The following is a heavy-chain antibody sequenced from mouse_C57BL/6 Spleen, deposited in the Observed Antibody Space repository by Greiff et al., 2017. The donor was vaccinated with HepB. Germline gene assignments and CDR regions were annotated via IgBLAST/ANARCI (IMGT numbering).Heavy chain of an antibody. CDR3: ARSSIYYYGSSYPGARDY. D-gene: IGHD1-1*01. J-gene: IGHJ4*01. Sequence: VQLQQSGAELVKPGASVKISCKASGYAFSSYWMNWVKQRPEKGLEWIGQIYPGDGDTNYNGKFKGKATLTADKSSSTAYMQLSSLTSEDSAVYFCARSSIYYYGSSYPGARDYWGQGTSVTVSS. CDR2: IYPGDGDT. V-gene: IGHV1-80*01. CDR1: GYAFSSYW.